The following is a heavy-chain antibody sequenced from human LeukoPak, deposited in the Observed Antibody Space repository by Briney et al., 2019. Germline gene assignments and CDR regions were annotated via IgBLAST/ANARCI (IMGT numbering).Heavy chain of an antibody. J-gene: IGHJ3*02. Sequence: ASVKVSCKVSGYTLTELSMHWVRQAPGEGLEWMGHFDPEDGETIYAQKFQGRVTMTEDTSTDTAYMELSSLRSEDTAVYYCATTRASIGWYGGSDAFDMWGQGTMVTVSS. CDR3: ATTRASIGWYGGSDAFDM. D-gene: IGHD6-19*01. CDR2: FDPEDGET. CDR1: GYTLTELS. V-gene: IGHV1-24*01.